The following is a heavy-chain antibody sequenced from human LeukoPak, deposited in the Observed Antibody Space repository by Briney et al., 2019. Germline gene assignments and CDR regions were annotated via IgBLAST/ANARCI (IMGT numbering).Heavy chain of an antibody. D-gene: IGHD5-18*01. J-gene: IGHJ6*02. Sequence: PGGSLRLSCAASGFTFSDYYMSWIRQAPGKGLEWVSYISSSGSTIYYADSVKGRFTISRDNSKNTLYLQMNSLRAEDTAVYYCARRRYSYGYSYYYYGMDVWGQGTTVTVSS. CDR1: GFTFSDYY. CDR2: ISSSGSTI. CDR3: ARRRYSYGYSYYYYGMDV. V-gene: IGHV3-11*04.